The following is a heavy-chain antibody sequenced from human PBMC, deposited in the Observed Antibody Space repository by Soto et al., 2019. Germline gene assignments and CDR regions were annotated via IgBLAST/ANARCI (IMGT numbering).Heavy chain of an antibody. V-gene: IGHV3-21*01. CDR2: INSGGGYI. CDR1: GFTFSSYT. Sequence: GGSLRLSCAASGFTFSSYTMTWVRQAPGKGLEWVSSINSGGGYIYYADSVKGRFTISRDNAKYSLYLQMNSLGADDTAVYYCARGGIAVAGPNSQTIYWGQGTLVTVSS. CDR3: ARGGIAVAGPNSQTIY. D-gene: IGHD6-19*01. J-gene: IGHJ4*02.